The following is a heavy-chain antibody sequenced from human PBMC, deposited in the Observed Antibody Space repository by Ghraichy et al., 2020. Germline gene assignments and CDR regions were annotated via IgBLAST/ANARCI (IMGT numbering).Heavy chain of an antibody. V-gene: IGHV3-23*01. CDR3: AHVGSGSFHFDY. CDR2: ISGSGDTT. D-gene: IGHD3-10*01. J-gene: IGHJ4*02. CDR1: GFTFDNYA. Sequence: GGSLRLSCAASGFTFDNYAMSWVRQAPGKGLEWVSAISGSGDTTYYAASVMGRFTISRDNSRNTLYLQMNSLRAEDTAVYYCAHVGSGSFHFDYWGQGTLVTVSS.